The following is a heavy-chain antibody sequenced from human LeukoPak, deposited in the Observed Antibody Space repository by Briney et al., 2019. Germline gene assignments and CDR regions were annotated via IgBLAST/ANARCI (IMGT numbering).Heavy chain of an antibody. CDR3: ARGKTYYDISKDAFDI. Sequence: SETLSLTGTVSSGSISSYYWSWIRQSPGKGLEWIGYIYYSGSTNYNPSLKSRVTISVDTSKNQFSLKLSSVTAAETAVYYCARGKTYYDISKDAFDIWGQGTMVTVSS. CDR1: SGSISSYY. CDR2: IYYSGST. D-gene: IGHD3-22*01. V-gene: IGHV4-59*01. J-gene: IGHJ3*02.